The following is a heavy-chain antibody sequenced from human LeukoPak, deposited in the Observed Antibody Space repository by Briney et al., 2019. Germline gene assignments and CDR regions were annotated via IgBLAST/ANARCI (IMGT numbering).Heavy chain of an antibody. V-gene: IGHV5-51*01. Sequence: GESLKISCKASGYPFTTYYIAWVRQLPGKGLEWMGIVYPGDSETRYSPSFQGQVTISADKSISTAYLQWSSLKASDTAMYYCARRGGSLNYFDYWGQGALVTVSS. J-gene: IGHJ4*02. D-gene: IGHD1-26*01. CDR2: VYPGDSET. CDR3: ARRGGSLNYFDY. CDR1: GYPFTTYY.